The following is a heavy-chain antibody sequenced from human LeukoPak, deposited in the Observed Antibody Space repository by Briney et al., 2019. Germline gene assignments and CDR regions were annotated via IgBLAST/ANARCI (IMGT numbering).Heavy chain of an antibody. J-gene: IGHJ4*02. CDR2: IYPGDSDT. CDR1: GYSFTSYW. V-gene: IGHV5-51*01. D-gene: IGHD6-19*01. Sequence: GESLKISCKGSGYSFTSYWIGWVRQMPGKGLEWMGIIYPGDSDTRYSPSFQGQVTISADKSISTAYLQWSSLKASDTAMYYCARLRILHGGGLAVAGPFDYWGQGTLVTVSS. CDR3: ARLRILHGGGLAVAGPFDY.